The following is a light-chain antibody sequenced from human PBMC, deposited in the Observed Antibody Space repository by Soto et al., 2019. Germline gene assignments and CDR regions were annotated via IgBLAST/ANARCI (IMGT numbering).Light chain of an antibody. Sequence: DIVLTQSPDSLAVSLGERATINCKSSQSVLSSSNNKNYLSWHQHKPGQPPKLLISWASTRESGVPDRFSGSGSGTDFTLTISSLQDEDVAVYYCQQNYSAPLTFGGGTKVDIK. CDR1: QSVLSSSNNKNY. CDR3: QQNYSAPLT. CDR2: WAS. V-gene: IGKV4-1*01. J-gene: IGKJ4*01.